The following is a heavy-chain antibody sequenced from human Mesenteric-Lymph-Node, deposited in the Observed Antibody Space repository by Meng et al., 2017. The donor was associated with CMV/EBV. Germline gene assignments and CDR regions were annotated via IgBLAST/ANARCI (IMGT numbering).Heavy chain of an antibody. V-gene: IGHV2-5*02. CDR1: GFSLSTSGVG. Sequence: FSGFSLSTSGVGVGWIRQPPGEALEWLALIYWDDDKRYRPLLKNRLTVTKDTSKNQVVLTMTNMDPLDTAIYYCARSSVSYEFRFDPWGQGTLVTVSS. J-gene: IGHJ5*02. CDR3: ARSSVSYEFRFDP. D-gene: IGHD3-16*01. CDR2: IYWDDDK.